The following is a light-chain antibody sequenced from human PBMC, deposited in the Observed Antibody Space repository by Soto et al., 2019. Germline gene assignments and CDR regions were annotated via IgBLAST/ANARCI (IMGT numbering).Light chain of an antibody. V-gene: IGKV1-5*03. CDR2: KAS. CDR1: QSVNSR. CDR3: QQYDVYPWT. Sequence: DIQMTQSPSTLSASIGDTVNINCRASQSVNSRLAWYQQRPGKTPRILIYKASSLEREVPSRFSGSGSGTEYTLTIRNLEPDDFATYYCQQYDVYPWTFGQGTEVEVK. J-gene: IGKJ1*01.